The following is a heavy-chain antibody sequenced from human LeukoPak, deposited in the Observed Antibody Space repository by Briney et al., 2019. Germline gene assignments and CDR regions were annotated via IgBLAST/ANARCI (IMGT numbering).Heavy chain of an antibody. J-gene: IGHJ3*02. CDR3: AKVAHLRYYEDYYDSSGYPDAFDI. CDR1: GFTFSSYE. Sequence: GGSLRLSCAASGFTFSSYEMNWVRQAPGKGLEWVSYISSSGSTIYYADSVKGRFTISRDNAKNTLYLQMNSLRAEDTAVYYCAKVAHLRYYEDYYDSSGYPDAFDIWGQGTMVTVSS. CDR2: ISSSGSTI. D-gene: IGHD3-22*01. V-gene: IGHV3-48*03.